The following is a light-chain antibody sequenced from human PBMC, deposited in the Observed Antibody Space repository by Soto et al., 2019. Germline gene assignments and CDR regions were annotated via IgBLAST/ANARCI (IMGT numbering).Light chain of an antibody. CDR3: SSYTNSMHLI. Sequence: QSVLTQPASVSGSPGQSITISCTGTSSDVGFYNYVSWYQQHPGKTPKLMIYEVNNRPSGVSNRFSGSKSGNTASLTISGLQAEAEADYYCSSYTNSMHLIFGNGTKLTV. CDR2: EVN. J-gene: IGLJ1*01. CDR1: SSDVGFYNY. V-gene: IGLV2-14*01.